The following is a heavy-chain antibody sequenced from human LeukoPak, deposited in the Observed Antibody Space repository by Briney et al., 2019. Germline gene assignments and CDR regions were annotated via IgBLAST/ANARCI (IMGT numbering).Heavy chain of an antibody. D-gene: IGHD1-1*01. Sequence: GASVKVSCKASGYTFTGYYMHWVRQAPGQGLEWMGWINPNSGGTNYAQKFQGRVTMTRDTSISTAYMELSRLRSDDTAVYYCARGDNWNDVPNNYWGQGTLVTVSS. J-gene: IGHJ4*02. CDR2: INPNSGGT. CDR1: GYTFTGYY. V-gene: IGHV1-2*02. CDR3: ARGDNWNDVPNNY.